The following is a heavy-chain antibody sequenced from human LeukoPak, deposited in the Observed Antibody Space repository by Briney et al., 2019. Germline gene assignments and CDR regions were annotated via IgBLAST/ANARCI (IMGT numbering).Heavy chain of an antibody. Sequence: SQTLSLTCTVSSGSISSGSYYWSWIRQPAGKGLEWIGRIYTSGSTNYNPSLKSRVTISVDTSKNQFSLKLSSVTAADTAVYHCAREAPIAAAGYYYGMDVWGQGTTVTVSS. CDR1: SGSISSGSYY. J-gene: IGHJ6*02. CDR2: IYTSGST. CDR3: AREAPIAAAGYYYGMDV. V-gene: IGHV4-61*02. D-gene: IGHD6-13*01.